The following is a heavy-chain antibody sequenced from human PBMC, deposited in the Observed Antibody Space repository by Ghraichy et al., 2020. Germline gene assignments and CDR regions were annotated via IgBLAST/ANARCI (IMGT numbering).Heavy chain of an antibody. CDR2: ISDSGGST. V-gene: IGHV3-23*01. CDR3: AKVELELPAFDI. CDR1: GFTFSSYA. J-gene: IGHJ3*02. Sequence: GGSLRLSCAASGFTFSSYAMSWVRQAPGKGLEWVSSISDSGGSTYYADSVKGRFSISRDNSKNTLYLQMNSLRAEDTAVYYCAKVELELPAFDIWGQGTMVTVSS. D-gene: IGHD1-7*01.